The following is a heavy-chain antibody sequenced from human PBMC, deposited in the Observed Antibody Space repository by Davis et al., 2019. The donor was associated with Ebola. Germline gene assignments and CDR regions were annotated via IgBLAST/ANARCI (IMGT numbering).Heavy chain of an antibody. V-gene: IGHV4-30-4*01. D-gene: IGHD5-18*01. J-gene: IGHJ4*02. Sequence: SETLSLTCTVSGGSISSGDYYWSWIRQPPGKGLEWIGYIYYSGSTYYNPSLKSRVTISVDTSKNQFSLKLSSVTAADTAVYYCARGSGYVIQLRAYFDYWGQGTLVTVSS. CDR1: GGSISSGDYY. CDR2: IYYSGST. CDR3: ARGSGYVIQLRAYFDY.